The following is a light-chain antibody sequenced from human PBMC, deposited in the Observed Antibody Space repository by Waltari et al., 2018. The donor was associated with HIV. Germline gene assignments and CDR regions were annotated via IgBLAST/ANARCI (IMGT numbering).Light chain of an antibody. CDR3: AAWYDSLNGPV. V-gene: IGLV1-44*01. CDR2: SNN. J-gene: IGLJ2*01. Sequence: QSVLTQSPSASGTPGQRVIIPCSGSSSNIGSKRVNWYQQLPGTAPKLLIYSNNERPSGVPDRFSGSKSGTSASLAISGLQSEDEADYHCAAWYDSLNGPVFGGGTKLTVL. CDR1: SSNIGSKR.